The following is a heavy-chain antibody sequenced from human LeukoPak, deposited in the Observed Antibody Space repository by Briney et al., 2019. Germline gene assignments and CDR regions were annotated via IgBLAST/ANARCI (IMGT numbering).Heavy chain of an antibody. V-gene: IGHV3-7*01. D-gene: IGHD3-3*01. CDR1: GFTFSNYW. CDR3: TRDNGVVHGVYYMDV. CDR2: IKQDGSEK. J-gene: IGHJ6*03. Sequence: PGGSLRLSCAASGFTFSNYWMTWVRQAPGKGLEWVADIKQDGSEKLYVNSVRGRITISRDNAKMSLFQQMNRLSADATAYYYSTRDNGVVHGVYYMDVWGKGTTVTVS.